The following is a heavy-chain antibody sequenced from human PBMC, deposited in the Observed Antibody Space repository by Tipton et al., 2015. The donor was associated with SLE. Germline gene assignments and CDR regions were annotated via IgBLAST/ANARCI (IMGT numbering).Heavy chain of an antibody. D-gene: IGHD3-3*01. CDR2: IDRDGRP. CDR1: RGSLTGYS. J-gene: IGHJ5*02. V-gene: IGHV4-34*01. Sequence: GLVKPSETLSLVCVVNRGSLTGYSWNWIRQFPGKGLEWIGEIDRDGRPNYNPSLKSRVTISLDKSKNQFSLKLSSVTAADTAVYYCARGGTVFGVVLNWFDPWGQGTLVTVSS. CDR3: ARGGTVFGVVLNWFDP.